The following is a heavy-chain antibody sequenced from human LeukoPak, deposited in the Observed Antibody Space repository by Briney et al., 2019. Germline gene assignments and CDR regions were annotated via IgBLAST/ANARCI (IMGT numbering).Heavy chain of an antibody. CDR2: ISSSGSGGNT. V-gene: IGHV3-23*01. D-gene: IGHD1-26*01. J-gene: IGHJ2*01. Sequence: GGSLRLSCTASGFTFSSYSMHWARQAPGKGLEWVSGISSSGSGGNTYYADSVKGRFTISRDSSKDTLFLHMNTLRAEDTAIYYCAKDRTVGASYWYFDLWGRGTLVTVSS. CDR1: GFTFSSYS. CDR3: AKDRTVGASYWYFDL.